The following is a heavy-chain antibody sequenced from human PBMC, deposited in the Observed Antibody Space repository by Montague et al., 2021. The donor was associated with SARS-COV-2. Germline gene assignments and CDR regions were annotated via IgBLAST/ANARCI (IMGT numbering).Heavy chain of an antibody. CDR2: SP. Sequence: SPNYNPSLQSRVTMSLHTSKNQFSLKLSSVTAADTAVYFCARGFRTVEMPTISFYYWGQGTLVNVS. CDR3: ARGFRTVEMPTISFYY. V-gene: IGHV4-34*01. D-gene: IGHD5-24*01. J-gene: IGHJ4*02.